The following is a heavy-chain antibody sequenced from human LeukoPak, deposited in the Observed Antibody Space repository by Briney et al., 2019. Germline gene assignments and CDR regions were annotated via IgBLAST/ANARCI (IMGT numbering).Heavy chain of an antibody. D-gene: IGHD3-22*01. V-gene: IGHV1-2*06. CDR1: GYTFTGYY. CDR3: ARGLYYYDSSGYYI. J-gene: IGHJ4*02. CDR2: INPNSGGT. Sequence: ASVKVSCTASGYTFTGYYMHWVRQAPGQGLEWMGRINPNSGGTNYAQKFQGRVTMTRDTSISTAYMELSRLRSDDTAVYYCARGLYYYDSSGYYIWGQGTLVTVSS.